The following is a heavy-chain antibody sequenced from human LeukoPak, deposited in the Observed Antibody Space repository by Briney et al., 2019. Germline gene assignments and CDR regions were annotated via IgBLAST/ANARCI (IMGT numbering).Heavy chain of an antibody. D-gene: IGHD3-22*01. J-gene: IGHJ4*02. Sequence: ASVKVSCKASGYTFTGYYIHWVRQAPGQGPEWMGWISPDSGGTNYAQKFQGRVSMTGDSSISTAYMELSSLRSEDTAVYYCARDANYDSSDYLLWGQGTLVTVSS. CDR2: ISPDSGGT. CDR3: ARDANYDSSDYLL. V-gene: IGHV1-2*02. CDR1: GYTFTGYY.